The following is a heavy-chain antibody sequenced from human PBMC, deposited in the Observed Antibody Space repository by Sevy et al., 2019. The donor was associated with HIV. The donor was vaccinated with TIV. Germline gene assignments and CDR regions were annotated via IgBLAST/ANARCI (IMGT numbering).Heavy chain of an antibody. Sequence: GGSLRLSCAASGFTFSSYAMHWVRQAPGKGLEWVAVISYDGSNKYYADSVKGRFTISRDNSKNTLYLQMNSLRAEDTAVYYCARARYLGQGPIIAAAGGYGFDYWGQGTLVTVSS. CDR1: GFTFSSYA. V-gene: IGHV3-30-3*01. CDR2: ISYDGSNK. CDR3: ARARYLGQGPIIAAAGGYGFDY. J-gene: IGHJ4*02. D-gene: IGHD6-13*01.